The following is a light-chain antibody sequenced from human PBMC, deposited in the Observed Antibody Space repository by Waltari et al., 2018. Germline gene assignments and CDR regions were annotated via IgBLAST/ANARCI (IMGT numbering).Light chain of an antibody. CDR3: CSYAGNYIMI. J-gene: IGLJ2*01. CDR2: DVR. CDR1: KSDVGAYDS. Sequence: QSVLTQPRSVSGSRGQSVTISCTGNKSDVGAYDSLSWYQHHPGKVPKLMIYDVRRRPSGVPPRFSGSKSGNSASLTISGLQTEDEADYYCCSYAGNYIMIFGGGTKVTVL. V-gene: IGLV2-11*01.